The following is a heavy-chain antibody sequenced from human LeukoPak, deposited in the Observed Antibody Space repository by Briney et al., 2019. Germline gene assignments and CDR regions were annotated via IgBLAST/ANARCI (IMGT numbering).Heavy chain of an antibody. V-gene: IGHV3-23*01. CDR2: ISGSGGST. CDR3: AKDSLHGGDFDY. J-gene: IGHJ4*02. Sequence: RSGGSLRLSCAASGFTFSSYGMSWVRQAPGKGLEWVSAISGSGGSTYYADSVKGRFTISRDNSKNTLYLQMNSLRAEDTAVYYCAKDSLHGGDFDYWGQGTLVTVSS. CDR1: GFTFSSYG. D-gene: IGHD3-10*01.